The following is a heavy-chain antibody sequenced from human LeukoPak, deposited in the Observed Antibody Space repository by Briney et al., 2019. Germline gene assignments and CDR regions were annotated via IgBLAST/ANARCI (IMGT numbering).Heavy chain of an antibody. CDR3: ARARTMYYYDSSVD. CDR1: GYIFTGYY. J-gene: IGHJ4*02. V-gene: IGHV1-18*01. D-gene: IGHD3-22*01. CDR2: ISAYNGNT. Sequence: ASVKVSCKASGYIFTGYYIHWVRQAPGQGLEWMGWISAYNGNTNYAQKLQGRVTMTTDTSTSTAYMELRSLRSDDTAVYYCARARTMYYYDSSVDWGQGTLVTVSS.